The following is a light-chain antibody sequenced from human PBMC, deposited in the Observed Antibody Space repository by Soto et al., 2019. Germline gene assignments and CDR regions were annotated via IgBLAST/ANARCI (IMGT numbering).Light chain of an antibody. CDR1: QSVSSSY. CDR3: QQYGSSPPIT. J-gene: IGKJ5*01. CDR2: GAS. Sequence: EIGLTQSPGTLSLSPGERATLSCRASQSVSSSYLAWYQQKPGQAPRLLIYGASSRATGIPDRFSGSGSGTHFTLTISRLEPEDFAVYYCQQYGSSPPITFGQGTRLEIK. V-gene: IGKV3-20*01.